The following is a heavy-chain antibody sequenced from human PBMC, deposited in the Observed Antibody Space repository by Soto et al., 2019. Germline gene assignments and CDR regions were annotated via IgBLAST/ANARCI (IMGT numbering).Heavy chain of an antibody. CDR2: IYYSGST. Sequence: QVQLQESGPGLVKPSETLSLTCTVSGGSISSYYWSWIRQPPGKGLEWIGYIYYSGSTNYNPSLKSRVTISVDTSKNQFSLKLSSVTAADTAVYYCARLKLDSFWFDPWGQGTLVTVSS. CDR1: GGSISSYY. D-gene: IGHD3-9*01. J-gene: IGHJ5*02. V-gene: IGHV4-59*08. CDR3: ARLKLDSFWFDP.